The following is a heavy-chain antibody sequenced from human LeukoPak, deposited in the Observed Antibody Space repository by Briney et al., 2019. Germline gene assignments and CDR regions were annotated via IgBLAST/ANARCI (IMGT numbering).Heavy chain of an antibody. J-gene: IGHJ4*02. V-gene: IGHV1-2*06. Sequence: ASVKVSCKASGYTFTGYYMHWVRQAPGQGLEWMGRINPNSGGTNYAQKFQGRATMTRDTSISTAYMELSRLRSDDTAVYYCARVLDYGDYNLLDYWGQGTLVTVSS. CDR1: GYTFTGYY. D-gene: IGHD4-17*01. CDR2: INPNSGGT. CDR3: ARVLDYGDYNLLDY.